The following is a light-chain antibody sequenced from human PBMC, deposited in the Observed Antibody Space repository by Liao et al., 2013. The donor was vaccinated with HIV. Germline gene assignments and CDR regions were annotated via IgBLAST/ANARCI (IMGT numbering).Light chain of an antibody. V-gene: IGLV3-1*01. Sequence: SYEMTQPPSVSVSPGQTASVTCSGDGLGDKYVSWYQQRPGHSPILVIYEDTKRPSGIPERFSGSNSGNTATLTISGTQAVDEADYFCQAWDRSADVVFGGGTKLTVL. CDR1: GLGDKY. CDR3: QAWDRSADVV. J-gene: IGLJ2*01. CDR2: EDT.